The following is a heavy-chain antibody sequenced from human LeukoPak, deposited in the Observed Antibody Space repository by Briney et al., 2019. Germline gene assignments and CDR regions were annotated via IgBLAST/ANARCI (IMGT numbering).Heavy chain of an antibody. Sequence: GGSLRLSCAASGFTFSSYWMSRVRQAPGKGLEWVANIKQDGSEKYYVDSVKGRFTISRDNAKNSLYLQMNSLRAEDTAVYYCARAIDYYGSGSYYYYFDYWGQGTLVTVSS. CDR2: IKQDGSEK. D-gene: IGHD3-10*01. CDR3: ARAIDYYGSGSYYYYFDY. CDR1: GFTFSSYW. V-gene: IGHV3-7*01. J-gene: IGHJ4*02.